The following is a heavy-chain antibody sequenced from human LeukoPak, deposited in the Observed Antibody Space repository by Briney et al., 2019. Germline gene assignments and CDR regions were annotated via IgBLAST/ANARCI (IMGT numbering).Heavy chain of an antibody. Sequence: SGTLSLTCAVSGVSISSSNWWSWVRQPPGKGLEWIGGIYHSGSTNYNPSLKSRVTISVDKSKNQFSLKLSSVTAADTAVYYCAREGCCSGGSCVLFDYWGQGALVTVSS. J-gene: IGHJ4*02. CDR1: GVSISSSNW. D-gene: IGHD2-15*01. CDR2: IYHSGST. V-gene: IGHV4-4*02. CDR3: AREGCCSGGSCVLFDY.